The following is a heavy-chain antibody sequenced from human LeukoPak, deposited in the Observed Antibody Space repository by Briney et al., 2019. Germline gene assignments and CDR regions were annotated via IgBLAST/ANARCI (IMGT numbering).Heavy chain of an antibody. Sequence: GGSLRLSCAASGFTFSSYGMHWVSQAPGKGLEWVAVIWYDGSNKYYADSVKGRFTISRDNSKNTLYLQMNSLRAEDTAVYYCARVYGDYEGDYFDYWGQGTLVTVSS. CDR3: ARVYGDYEGDYFDY. V-gene: IGHV3-33*08. CDR1: GFTFSSYG. J-gene: IGHJ4*02. CDR2: IWYDGSNK. D-gene: IGHD4-17*01.